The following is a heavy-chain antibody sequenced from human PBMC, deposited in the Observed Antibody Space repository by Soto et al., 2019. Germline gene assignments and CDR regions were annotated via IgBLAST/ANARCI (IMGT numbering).Heavy chain of an antibody. CDR3: ARRRIAAAGTGGYYYYGMDV. CDR1: GDSVSSNSAA. J-gene: IGHJ6*02. D-gene: IGHD6-13*01. V-gene: IGHV6-1*01. CDR2: TYYRSKWYN. Sequence: SQTLSLTCAISGDSVSSNSAAWNWIRQSPSRGLEWLGRTYYRSKWYNDYAVSVKSRITINPDTSKNQLSLQLDSVTPEDTAVYYCARRRIAAAGTGGYYYYGMDVWGQGTTVSVSS.